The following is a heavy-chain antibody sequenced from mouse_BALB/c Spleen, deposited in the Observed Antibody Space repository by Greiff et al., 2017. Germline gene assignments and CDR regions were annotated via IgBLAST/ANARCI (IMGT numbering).Heavy chain of an antibody. J-gene: IGHJ2*01. D-gene: IGHD1-2*01. V-gene: IGHV5-6-5*01. CDR3: ARSLLRHYFDY. CDR2: ISSGGST. CDR1: GFTFSSYA. Sequence: EVQLVESGGGLVKPGGSLKLSCAASGFTFSSYAMSWARQTPEKRLEWVASISSGGSTYYPDSVKGRFTISRDNARNILYLQMSSLRSEDTAMYYCARSLLRHYFDYWGQGTTLTVSS.